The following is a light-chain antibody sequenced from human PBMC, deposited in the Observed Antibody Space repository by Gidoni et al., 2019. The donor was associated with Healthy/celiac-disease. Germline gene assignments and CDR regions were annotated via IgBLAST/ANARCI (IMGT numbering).Light chain of an antibody. CDR1: KLGDNY. V-gene: IGLV3-1*01. CDR3: QAWDSSTALYV. Sequence: SYELTQPPSVSVSPGQTASITCSGDKLGDNYACWSQQKPGQSPVLVIYQDSKRPSGIPERFSGSNSWNTATLTISGTQAMDEDDYYCQAWDSSTALYVFGTGTKVTVL. CDR2: QDS. J-gene: IGLJ1*01.